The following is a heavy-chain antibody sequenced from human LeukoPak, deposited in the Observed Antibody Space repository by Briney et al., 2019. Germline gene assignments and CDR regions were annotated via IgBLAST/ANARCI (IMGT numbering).Heavy chain of an antibody. V-gene: IGHV1-69*05. D-gene: IGHD5-18*01. J-gene: IGHJ4*02. CDR3: ARGSQLWFLFLN. Sequence: SVKVSCKASGGTFSSYAISWVRQAPGQGLEWMGGIIPIFGTANYAQKFQGRVTITTDESTSTAYMELSSLRSEDTAVYYCARGSQLWFLFLNWGQGTLVTVSS. CDR2: IIPIFGTA. CDR1: GGTFSSYA.